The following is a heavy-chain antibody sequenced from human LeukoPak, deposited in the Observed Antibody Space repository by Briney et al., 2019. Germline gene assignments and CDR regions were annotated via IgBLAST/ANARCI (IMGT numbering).Heavy chain of an antibody. CDR2: ISFDGSEK. V-gene: IGHV3-30*18. CDR1: GFIFSSYG. D-gene: IGHD3-10*01. Sequence: PGGSLRLSCTASGFIFSSYGMNWVRQAPGKGLEWVATISFDGSEKYYADSVKGRFTISRDNSKNTLYLQVNSLRPDDTAVYYCAKNADRKWFRGLGIHYFDYWGQGTLVTDSS. J-gene: IGHJ4*02. CDR3: AKNADRKWFRGLGIHYFDY.